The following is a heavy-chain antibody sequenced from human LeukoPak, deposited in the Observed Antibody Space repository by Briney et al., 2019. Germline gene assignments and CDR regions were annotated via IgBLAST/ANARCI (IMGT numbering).Heavy chain of an antibody. CDR2: INHSGRT. D-gene: IGHD5-18*01. CDR1: GGSFSGYY. J-gene: IGHJ6*03. Sequence: PSETLSLTCAVYGGSFSGYYWSWIRQPPGKGLEWIGEINHSGRTNYNPSLKSRVTISVDTSKNQFSLKLSSVTAADTAVYYCARGVRGYSYGNHLSYYYYYMDVWGKGTTVTVSS. V-gene: IGHV4-34*01. CDR3: ARGVRGYSYGNHLSYYYYYMDV.